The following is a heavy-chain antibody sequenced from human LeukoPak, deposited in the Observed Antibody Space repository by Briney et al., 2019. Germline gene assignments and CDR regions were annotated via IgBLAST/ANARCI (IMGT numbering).Heavy chain of an antibody. CDR2: VNWNGGST. CDR1: GFTFDDYG. V-gene: IGHV3-20*04. CDR3: ARDELLWFGESLDY. J-gene: IGHJ4*02. D-gene: IGHD3-10*01. Sequence: GGSLRLFCAASGFTFDDYGMSWVRQAPGKGLEWVSGVNWNGGSTGYADSVKCRFTISRDNAKNSLYLQMNSLRAEDTALYYCARDELLWFGESLDYWGQGTLVTVSS.